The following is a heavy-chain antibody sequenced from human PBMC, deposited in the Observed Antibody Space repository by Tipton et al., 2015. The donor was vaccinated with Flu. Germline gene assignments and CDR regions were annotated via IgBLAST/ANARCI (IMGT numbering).Heavy chain of an antibody. D-gene: IGHD5-12*01. Sequence: GLVKPSETLSLTCTVSGGSVNSSSNYWGWIRQPPGKGLEWIGIIYYSGHTYYSPSLKSRVTISVDTSKNQFSLKLRSVTAADTAVYYCARQVGSRADRYSWFDPWGQGTLVTVSS. CDR3: ARQVGSRADRYSWFDP. CDR2: IYYSGHT. J-gene: IGHJ5*02. V-gene: IGHV4-39*01. CDR1: GGSVNSSSNY.